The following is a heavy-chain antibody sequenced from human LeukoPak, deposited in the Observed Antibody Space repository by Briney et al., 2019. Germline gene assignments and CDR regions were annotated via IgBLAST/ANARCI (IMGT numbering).Heavy chain of an antibody. Sequence: GGSLTLSCEASGFSFSNAWMSWVRQAPGKGLEWVGRVNSNSVGGTIDCAAPVKGRFTISRDDSKNTLYLEMNRLTTEDTAFYCTTGSITMIRGRGYWGQGTLVTVSS. CDR2: VNSNSVGGTI. CDR1: GFSFSNAW. J-gene: IGHJ4*02. V-gene: IGHV3-15*01. D-gene: IGHD3-10*01. CDR3: TTGSITMIRGRGY.